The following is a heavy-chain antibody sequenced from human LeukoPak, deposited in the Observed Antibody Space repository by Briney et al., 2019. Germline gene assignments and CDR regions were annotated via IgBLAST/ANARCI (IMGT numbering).Heavy chain of an antibody. V-gene: IGHV4-31*03. CDR3: ASVEMATIELSY. J-gene: IGHJ4*02. D-gene: IGHD5-24*01. CDR1: SGSISSGGYY. Sequence: SETLSLTCTVSSGSISSGGYYWGWIRQHPGNGREWFGYIYYSGSTYYNPSLKSRVTISVDTSKNQFSLKLSSVTAADTAVYYCASVEMATIELSYWGQGTLVTVSS. CDR2: IYYSGST.